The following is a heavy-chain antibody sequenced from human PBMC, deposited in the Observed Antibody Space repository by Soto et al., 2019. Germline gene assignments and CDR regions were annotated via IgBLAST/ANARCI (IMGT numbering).Heavy chain of an antibody. CDR3: ARVYCSSTSCSNWFDP. Sequence: QVQLVQSGAEVKKPGASVKVSCKASGYTFTSYYMHWVRQAPGQGLEWMGIINPSGGSTSYAQKFQGRVAITRDTSTSTVYMELSSLRSEDTAVYYCARVYCSSTSCSNWFDPWGQGTLVTVSS. CDR1: GYTFTSYY. CDR2: INPSGGST. V-gene: IGHV1-46*01. J-gene: IGHJ5*02. D-gene: IGHD2-2*01.